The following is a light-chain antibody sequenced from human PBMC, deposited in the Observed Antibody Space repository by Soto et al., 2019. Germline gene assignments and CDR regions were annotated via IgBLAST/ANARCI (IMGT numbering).Light chain of an antibody. CDR2: DAS. V-gene: IGKV3-20*01. Sequence: EIVLTQSPGTLSLSPGERATLSCRASQTVANNYLAWYQQQPGQAPRLLIYDASTRATGIPDRFTGSGSATDFTLTINRLEPEDFAVYYWQQYASAPLTVGGGTKVEIK. CDR3: QQYASAPLT. J-gene: IGKJ4*01. CDR1: QTVANNY.